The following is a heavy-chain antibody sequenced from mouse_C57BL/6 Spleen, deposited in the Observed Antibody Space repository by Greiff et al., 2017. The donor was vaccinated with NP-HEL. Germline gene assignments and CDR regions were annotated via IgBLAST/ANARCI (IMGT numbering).Heavy chain of an antibody. Sequence: QVQLKESGPGLVQPSQSLSITCTVSGFSLTSYGVHWVRQSPGKGLEWLGVIWRGGSTDYNAAFMSRLSITKDNSKSQVFFKMNSLQADDTAIYYCAFRYDYDRYYAMDYWGQGTSVTVSS. CDR3: AFRYDYDRYYAMDY. CDR2: IWRGGST. CDR1: GFSLTSYG. J-gene: IGHJ4*01. V-gene: IGHV2-5*01. D-gene: IGHD2-4*01.